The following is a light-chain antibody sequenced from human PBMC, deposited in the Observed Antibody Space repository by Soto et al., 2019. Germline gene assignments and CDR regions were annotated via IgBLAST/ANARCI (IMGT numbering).Light chain of an antibody. J-gene: IGLJ1*01. Sequence: QLVLTQPASVSGSPGQSITISCTGTSSDIGAYNYVSWYQQHPGKAPKLLIYEVTNRPSGVSDRFSGSKSGNTASLTISGLQAEDEANYYCNSYTTLSNRVFGTGTQLTVL. CDR2: EVT. V-gene: IGLV2-14*01. CDR3: NSYTTLSNRV. CDR1: SSDIGAYNY.